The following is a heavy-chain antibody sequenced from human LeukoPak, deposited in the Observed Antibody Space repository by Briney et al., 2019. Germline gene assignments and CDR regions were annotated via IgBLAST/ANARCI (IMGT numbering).Heavy chain of an antibody. CDR2: LSSSASTI. Sequence: GGSLRLSCAAFGFTFSSYEMNWVRQAPGKGLEWVSYLSSSASTISYADSVKGRFTISRDNAKNSLYLQMNSLRAEDTAVYYCASQITVPYFDYWGQGTLVTVSS. V-gene: IGHV3-48*03. D-gene: IGHD2-2*01. CDR3: ASQITVPYFDY. J-gene: IGHJ4*02. CDR1: GFTFSSYE.